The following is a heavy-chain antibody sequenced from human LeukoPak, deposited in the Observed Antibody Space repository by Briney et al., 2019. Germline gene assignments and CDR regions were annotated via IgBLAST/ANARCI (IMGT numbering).Heavy chain of an antibody. D-gene: IGHD1-26*01. CDR1: GFTFDDYA. Sequence: GGSLRLSCAASGFTFDDYAMHWVRQAPGKGLEWVAVISCDGSNKYYADSVKGRFTISRDNSKNTLYLQMNSLRAEDTAVYYCTTDDVRNSGSDVPRGDWLDPWGQGTLVTVSS. J-gene: IGHJ5*02. V-gene: IGHV3-30-3*01. CDR2: ISCDGSNK. CDR3: TTDDVRNSGSDVPRGDWLDP.